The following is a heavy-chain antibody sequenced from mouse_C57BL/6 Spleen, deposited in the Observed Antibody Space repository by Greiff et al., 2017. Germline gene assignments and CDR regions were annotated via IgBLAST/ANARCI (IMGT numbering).Heavy chain of an antibody. J-gene: IGHJ2*01. V-gene: IGHV1-26*01. D-gene: IGHD3-1*01. CDR2: INPNNGGT. CDR1: GYSITDYY. CDR3: ADSGDFDD. Sequence: VQLQQSGPGLVKPGASVKISCKASGYSITDYYMNWVKHRHCKSLKWNGDINPNNGGTSSNQQFKANATLTVDKSSSTADMELRSLTAEASAVYYCADSGDFDDWGQGTTLTVSS.